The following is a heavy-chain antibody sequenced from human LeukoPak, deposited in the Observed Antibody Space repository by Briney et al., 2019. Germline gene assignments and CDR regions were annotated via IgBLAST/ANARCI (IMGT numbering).Heavy chain of an antibody. V-gene: IGHV3-7*01. D-gene: IGHD6-19*01. CDR2: IKHDGSED. Sequence: GGSLRLSCAASGFTFSNYWMTWVRQAPGKGLEWVANIKHDGSEDYYLDSVKGRFTIFRDNAKSSMWLQMNSLRAEDTAVYYCARCSGWYDYYYYMDVWGKGTTVTVSS. CDR1: GFTFSNYW. J-gene: IGHJ6*03. CDR3: ARCSGWYDYYYYMDV.